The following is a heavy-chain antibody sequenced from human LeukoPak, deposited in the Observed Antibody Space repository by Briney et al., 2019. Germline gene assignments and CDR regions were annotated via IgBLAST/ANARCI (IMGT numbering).Heavy chain of an antibody. CDR2: IYYSGST. J-gene: IGHJ3*02. CDR1: GGSISSSSYY. D-gene: IGHD4-17*01. Sequence: SETLSLTCTVSGGSISSSSYYWGWIRQPPGKGLEWIGSIYYSGSTYYNPSLKSRVTISVDTSKNQFSLKLSSVTAADTAVYYCVTTSSGGDYFAFDIWGQGTMVTVSS. CDR3: VTTSSGGDYFAFDI. V-gene: IGHV4-39*01.